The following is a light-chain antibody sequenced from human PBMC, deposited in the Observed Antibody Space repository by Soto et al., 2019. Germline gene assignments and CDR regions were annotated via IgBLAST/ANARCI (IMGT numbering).Light chain of an antibody. CDR2: EDS. Sequence: SYELTQPPSVSVYPGQTARITCSGDALPKKYAYWYQQKSGQAPVLVIYEDSKRPSGIPERFSGSSSGTMATLTISGAQVEDEADYYCYSTDSSAMGVFGTGTKLTVL. J-gene: IGLJ1*01. CDR3: YSTDSSAMGV. V-gene: IGLV3-10*01. CDR1: ALPKKY.